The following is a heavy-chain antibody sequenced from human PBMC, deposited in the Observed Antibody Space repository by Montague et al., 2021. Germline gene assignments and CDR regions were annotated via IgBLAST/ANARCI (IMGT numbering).Heavy chain of an antibody. CDR3: LRYLNYGLGSSYGYFDY. CDR2: IDTDGRST. D-gene: IGHD3-10*01. CDR1: GFNFGFYW. Sequence: SLRLSCAASGFNFGFYWMHWVRQAPGKGLVWVSHIDTDGRSTTYADSVAGRFTISRDNAKNTLFLQMNSLRAEDTAVYYCLRYLNYGLGSSYGYFDYWGQGALVTVSS. V-gene: IGHV3-74*03. J-gene: IGHJ4*02.